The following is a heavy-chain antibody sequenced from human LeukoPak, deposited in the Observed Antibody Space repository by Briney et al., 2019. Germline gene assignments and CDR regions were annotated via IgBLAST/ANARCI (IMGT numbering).Heavy chain of an antibody. CDR1: GFTFDDCA. D-gene: IGHD3-10*01. J-gene: IGHJ3*02. CDR2: ISWNSGHK. CDR3: ARAKAQAGTDAFDI. Sequence: GRSLRLSCAASGFTFDDCAMHWVRQAPGKGLEWVSGISWNSGHKGYADSVKGRFTISRDNAKNSLYLQMNSLRAEDTAVYYCARAKAQAGTDAFDIWGQGTMVTVSS. V-gene: IGHV3-9*01.